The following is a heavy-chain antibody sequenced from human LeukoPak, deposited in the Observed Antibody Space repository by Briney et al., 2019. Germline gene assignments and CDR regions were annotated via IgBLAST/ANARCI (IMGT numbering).Heavy chain of an antibody. CDR2: IWYDGSNK. CDR1: GFTFSSYG. CDR3: ARENYYGSGSYPSYYFDY. J-gene: IGHJ4*02. Sequence: GGSLRLSCAASGFTFSSYGMHWVRQAPGKGLEWVAVIWYDGSNKYYADSVKGRFTISRDNSKNPLYLQMNSLRAEDTAVYYCARENYYGSGSYPSYYFDYWGQGTLVTVSS. V-gene: IGHV3-33*01. D-gene: IGHD3-10*01.